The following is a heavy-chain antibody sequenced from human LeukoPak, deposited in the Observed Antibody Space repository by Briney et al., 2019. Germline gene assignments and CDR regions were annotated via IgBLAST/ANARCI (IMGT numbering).Heavy chain of an antibody. V-gene: IGHV3-30*03. J-gene: IGHJ4*02. CDR3: ARGHRGCGY. D-gene: IGHD4/OR15-4a*01. CDR1: GFSFSTYG. CDR2: VFHDGTNT. Sequence: GRSLRLSCGASGFSFSTYGMHWVRQAPGKGLEWVSSVFHDGTNTHYGDSVKGRFTVSRDNSKNTLYLQMNSLRAEDTAVYYCARGHRGCGYWGQGTLVTVSS.